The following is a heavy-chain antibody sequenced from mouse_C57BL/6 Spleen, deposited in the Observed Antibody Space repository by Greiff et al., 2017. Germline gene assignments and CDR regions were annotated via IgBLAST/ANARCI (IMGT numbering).Heavy chain of an antibody. CDR1: GYTFTTYP. Sequence: QVQLKESGAELVKPGASVKMSCKASGYTFTTYPIEWMKQNHGKSLEWIGNFHPYNDDTKYNEKFKGKATLTVEKSSSTVYLELSRLTSDDSAVYYCARGDYGNPYWYFDVWGTGTTVTVSS. CDR3: ARGDYGNPYWYFDV. D-gene: IGHD2-1*01. V-gene: IGHV1-47*01. CDR2: FHPYNDDT. J-gene: IGHJ1*03.